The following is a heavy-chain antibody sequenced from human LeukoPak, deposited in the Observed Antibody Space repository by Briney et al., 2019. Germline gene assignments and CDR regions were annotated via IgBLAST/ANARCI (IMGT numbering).Heavy chain of an antibody. J-gene: IGHJ4*02. Sequence: PSETLSLTCTVSGGSISSYYWSWIRQPPGKGLEWIGYIYYSGSTNYNPSLKSRVTISVDTSKNQFSLKLSSVTAADTAVYYCARGGYRRQLGYWGQGTLVTVSS. CDR3: ARGGYRRQLGY. D-gene: IGHD5-18*01. CDR2: IYYSGST. V-gene: IGHV4-59*12. CDR1: GGSISSYY.